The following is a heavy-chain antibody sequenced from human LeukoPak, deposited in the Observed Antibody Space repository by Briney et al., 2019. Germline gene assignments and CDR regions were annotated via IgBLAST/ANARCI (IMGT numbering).Heavy chain of an antibody. CDR3: ARSSGRPPLLGLPPI. CDR1: GYTFTGYY. V-gene: IGHV1-2*02. D-gene: IGHD1-26*01. Sequence: ASVKVSCKASGYTFTGYYMHWVRQAPGQGLEWMGWINPNSGGTNYAQKFQGRVTMTRDTSISTAYMELSRLRSDDTAVYYCARSSGRPPLLGLPPIWGQGTMVTVSS. CDR2: INPNSGGT. J-gene: IGHJ3*02.